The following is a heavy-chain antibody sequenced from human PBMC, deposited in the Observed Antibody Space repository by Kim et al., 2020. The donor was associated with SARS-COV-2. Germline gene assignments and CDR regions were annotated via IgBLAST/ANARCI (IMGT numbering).Heavy chain of an antibody. J-gene: IGHJ4*02. CDR1: GGSFSGYY. V-gene: IGHV4-34*01. CDR2: INHSGST. D-gene: IGHD3-10*01. Sequence: SETLSLTCAVYGGSFSGYYWSWIRQPPGKGLEWIGEINHSGSTNYNPSLKSRVTISVDTSKNQFSLKLSSVTAADTAVYYCARAHYYGSGSSMDYWGQGTLVTVSS. CDR3: ARAHYYGSGSSMDY.